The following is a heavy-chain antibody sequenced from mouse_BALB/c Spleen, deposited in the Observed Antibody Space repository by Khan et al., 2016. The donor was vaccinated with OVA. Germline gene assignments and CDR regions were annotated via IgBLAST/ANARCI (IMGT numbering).Heavy chain of an antibody. CDR3: ASGGYWYFDV. CDR2: IHTSTGEP. Sequence: IQLVPSGPELKKPGETVKISCQASGYTFTNYGMTWVKQAPGKGLKWIGWIHTSTGEPTYADDFKGRFAFSLETSARTSYLQINNLKNEDTASYVSASGGYWYFDVWGAGTTVTVSS. V-gene: IGHV9-3-1*01. D-gene: IGHD1-1*02. J-gene: IGHJ1*01. CDR1: GYTFTNYG.